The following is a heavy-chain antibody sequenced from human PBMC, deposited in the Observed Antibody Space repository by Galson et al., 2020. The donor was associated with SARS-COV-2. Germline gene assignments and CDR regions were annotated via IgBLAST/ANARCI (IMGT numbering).Heavy chain of an antibody. Sequence: ASETLSLTCSVSGGSIRNFHWRWIRQSPGTGLEWSGYFYNTETTNSNPSLMGRVTLSTDRSKNHFSLKLNPVTAADTAVYYCARLCVGSTQGLRWWEQPDDEYCGLDVWGQGTTVTVSS. J-gene: IGHJ6*02. CDR1: GGSIRNFH. CDR3: ARLCVGSTQGLRWWEQPDDEYCGLDV. D-gene: IGHD3-16*01. V-gene: IGHV4-59*08. CDR2: FYNTETT.